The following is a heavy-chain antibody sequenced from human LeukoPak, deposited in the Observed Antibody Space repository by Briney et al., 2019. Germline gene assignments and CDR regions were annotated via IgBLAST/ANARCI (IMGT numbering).Heavy chain of an antibody. CDR2: ISWNSGSI. J-gene: IGHJ4*02. CDR1: GFTFDDYA. Sequence: GGSLRLSCAASGFTFDDYAMHWVRQAPGKGLEWVSGISWNSGSIGYADSVKGRFTISRDNAKNSLYLQMNSLRAEDTALYCCAKGGYNLISIFDYWGQGTLVTVSS. D-gene: IGHD5-24*01. CDR3: AKGGYNLISIFDY. V-gene: IGHV3-9*01.